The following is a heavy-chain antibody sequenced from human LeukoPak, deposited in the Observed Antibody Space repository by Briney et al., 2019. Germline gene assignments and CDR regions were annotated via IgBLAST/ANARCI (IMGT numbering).Heavy chain of an antibody. J-gene: IGHJ5*02. CDR3: ARHPQTTVVTHHDWFDP. CDR2: IYYSGST. D-gene: IGHD4-23*01. CDR1: GGSISSSSYY. Sequence: PSETLSLTCTVSGGSISSSSYYWGWIRQPPGKGLGWIGSIYYSGSTYYNPSLKSRVTISVDTSKNQFSLKLSSVTAADTAVYYCARHPQTTVVTHHDWFDPWGQGTLVTVSS. V-gene: IGHV4-39*01.